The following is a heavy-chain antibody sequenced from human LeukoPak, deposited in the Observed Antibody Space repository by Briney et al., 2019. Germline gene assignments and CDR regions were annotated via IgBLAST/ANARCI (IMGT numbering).Heavy chain of an antibody. J-gene: IGHJ4*02. CDR1: GDTFSNFA. V-gene: IGHV1-69*04. CDR2: IIATLDMS. D-gene: IGHD6-6*01. CDR3: ARANIAARQSVSDAYDY. Sequence: SVKVSCKASGDTFSNFAISWVRQAPGQGLEWVGRIIATLDMSNYAQKFQGRVTVTADKSTNTAYMELSSLRSDDTAVYYCARANIAARQSVSDAYDYWGQGTLVTVSS.